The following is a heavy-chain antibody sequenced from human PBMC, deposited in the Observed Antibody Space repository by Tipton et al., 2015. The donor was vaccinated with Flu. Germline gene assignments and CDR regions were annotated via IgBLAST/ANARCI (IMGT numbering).Heavy chain of an antibody. J-gene: IGHJ4*02. V-gene: IGHV3-30*04. D-gene: IGHD2-21*01. Sequence: SLRLSCAASGFTFSSYAMHWVRQAPGKGLEWVAVISYGGSNKYYADSVKGRFTISRDNSKNTLYRQMNSLRAEDTAVYYCARDVVATRTLDYWGQGTLVTVSS. CDR1: GFTFSSYA. CDR2: ISYGGSNK. CDR3: ARDVVATRTLDY.